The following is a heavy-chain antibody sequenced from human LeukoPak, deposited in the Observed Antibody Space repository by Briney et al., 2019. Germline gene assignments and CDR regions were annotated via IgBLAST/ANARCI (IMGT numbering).Heavy chain of an antibody. Sequence: GETLRLSCAASGFTFSSHGMNWVRQAPGKGLEWVSGISGSGGNTYYADSVKGRFTISRDNSKNTLYLQMNSLRPEDTAVYYCTKSRGSGSYSPPNYFDPWGQGTLVTVSS. D-gene: IGHD3-10*01. V-gene: IGHV3-23*01. CDR3: TKSRGSGSYSPPNYFDP. CDR1: GFTFSSHG. J-gene: IGHJ5*02. CDR2: ISGSGGNT.